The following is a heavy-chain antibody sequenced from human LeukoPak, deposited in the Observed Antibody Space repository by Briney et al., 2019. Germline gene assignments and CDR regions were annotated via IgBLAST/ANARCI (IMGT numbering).Heavy chain of an antibody. CDR3: AKAGLSGYGYFDY. CDR2: ISGSGGST. J-gene: IGHJ4*02. D-gene: IGHD5-12*01. Sequence: PGGSLRLSCAASGFTFSSYSMNWVRQAPGKGLEWVSAISGSGGSTYYADSVKGRFTISRGNSKNTLYLQMNSLRAEDTAVYYCAKAGLSGYGYFDYWGQGTLVTVSS. V-gene: IGHV3-23*01. CDR1: GFTFSSYS.